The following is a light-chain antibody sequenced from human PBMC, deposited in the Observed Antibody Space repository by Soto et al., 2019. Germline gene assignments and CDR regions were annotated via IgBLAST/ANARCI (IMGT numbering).Light chain of an antibody. J-gene: IGLJ2*01. CDR1: SSDVGAYNS. Sequence: QSALTQPASVSGSPGQSITISCTGTSSDVGAYNSVSWYQQHPGKAPKLMIYDVSNRPSGVSNRFSGSKSVNRASLTISGLQAEDEADYYGSSYTSSSTVIFGGGTKLTVL. V-gene: IGLV2-14*03. CDR2: DVS. CDR3: SSYTSSSTVI.